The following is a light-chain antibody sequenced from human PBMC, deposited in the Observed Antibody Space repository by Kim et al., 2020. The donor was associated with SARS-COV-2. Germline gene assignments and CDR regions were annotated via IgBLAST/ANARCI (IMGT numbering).Light chain of an antibody. CDR1: EDISNY. CDR2: AAS. V-gene: IGKV1-27*01. Sequence: ESVEERVTSTCRESEDISNYLVWYQQKSGKAPKPLIYAASTLQSGVPSRFSGRRSGTDFTLTISSLQPEDAATYYCQNYNSAPWTFGQGTKVDIK. J-gene: IGKJ1*01. CDR3: QNYNSAPWT.